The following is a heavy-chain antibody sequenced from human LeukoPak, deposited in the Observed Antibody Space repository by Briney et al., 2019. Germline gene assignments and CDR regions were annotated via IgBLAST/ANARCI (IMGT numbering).Heavy chain of an antibody. CDR2: IYPNSGGT. V-gene: IGHV1-2*02. D-gene: IGHD6-19*01. J-gene: IGHJ3*02. CDR3: ARGGSSGWYQAFDI. CDR1: GYTFTGYY. Sequence: ASVKVSCKASGYTFTGYYMHWVRQAPGQGLEWMGWIYPNSGGTNYAQKFQGRVTMTRDTSISTAYMELSRLRSDDTAVYYCARGGSSGWYQAFDIWGQGTMVTVSS.